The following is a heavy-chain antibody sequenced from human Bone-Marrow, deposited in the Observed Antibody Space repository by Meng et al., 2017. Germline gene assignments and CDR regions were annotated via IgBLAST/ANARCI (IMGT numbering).Heavy chain of an antibody. J-gene: IGHJ5*02. CDR3: ARDIRQGGNIWFDP. CDR1: GGSCSSGGYY. V-gene: IGHV4-31*01. D-gene: IGHD3-16*01. CDR2: IYYSGTT. Sequence: QGQLQESGPGLVKPSQTLSLTCSVSGGSCSSGGYYWSWIRQHPGKGLEWIGYIYYSGTTYYNPSLSSLVTISVDTSKNQFSLNLSSVTAADTAVYYCARDIRQGGNIWFDPWGQGTLVTGSS.